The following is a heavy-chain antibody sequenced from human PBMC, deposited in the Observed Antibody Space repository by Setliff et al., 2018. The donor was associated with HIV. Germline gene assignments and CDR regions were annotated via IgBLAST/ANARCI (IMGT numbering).Heavy chain of an antibody. Sequence: LRLSCGASGFIRFYWMSWVRQTPGKGLEWVANIKQDGTEKYYVDSVKGRFNISRDNTRNSVFLQMSSLRHEDTAVYYCATVLQVGSSTRYAFDIWGQGTKVTVSS. CDR1: GFIRFYW. CDR2: IKQDGTEK. D-gene: IGHD2-2*01. J-gene: IGHJ3*02. CDR3: ATVLQVGSSTRYAFDI. V-gene: IGHV3-7*01.